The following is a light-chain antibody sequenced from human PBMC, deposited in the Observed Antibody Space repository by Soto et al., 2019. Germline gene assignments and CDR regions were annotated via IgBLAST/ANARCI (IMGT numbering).Light chain of an antibody. CDR1: GSNIGAGFD. Sequence: QSVLTQLPSVSGAPGQRVTISCTGAGSNIGAGFDVHWYQQFPGSAPKLLIYANNNRPSGVPARFSGSKSGTSASLAITDLLAADEADYFCQSYDNSLSGSRVFGGGTKLTVL. V-gene: IGLV1-40*01. CDR3: QSYDNSLSGSRV. J-gene: IGLJ2*01. CDR2: ANN.